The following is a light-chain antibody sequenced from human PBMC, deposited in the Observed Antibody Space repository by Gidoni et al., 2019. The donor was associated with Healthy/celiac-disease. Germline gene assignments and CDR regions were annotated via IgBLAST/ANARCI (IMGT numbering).Light chain of an antibody. CDR2: GAS. CDR1: QSVSSSY. V-gene: IGKV3-20*01. Sequence: EIALTQSPGTLPSSPGERATLSCRAGQSVSSSYLAWYQQKPGQAPRLLIYGASSRATGIPDRFSGSGSGTDFTLTISRLEPEEFAVYYCQQYGSSLWTFGQGTKVEIK. CDR3: QQYGSSLWT. J-gene: IGKJ1*01.